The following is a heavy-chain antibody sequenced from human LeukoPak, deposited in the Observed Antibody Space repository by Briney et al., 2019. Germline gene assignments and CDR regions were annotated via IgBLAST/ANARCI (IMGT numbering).Heavy chain of an antibody. CDR2: IYGGGST. J-gene: IGHJ4*02. Sequence: GGSLRLSCAASGFTVSSKYMSWVRQAPGKGLEWVSVIYGGGSTYYADSVKGRFTISRDNSKNTLYLQMNSLRAEDTAVYYCAKEEWLLAVYFDYWGQGTLVTVSS. V-gene: IGHV3-53*01. CDR3: AKEEWLLAVYFDY. CDR1: GFTVSSKY. D-gene: IGHD3-3*01.